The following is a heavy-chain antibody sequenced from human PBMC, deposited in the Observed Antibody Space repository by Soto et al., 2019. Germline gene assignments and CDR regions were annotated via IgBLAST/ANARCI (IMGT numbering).Heavy chain of an antibody. CDR3: ARSGDDYGSYVDY. CDR1: GYSGSDGYY. D-gene: IGHD4-17*01. J-gene: IGHJ4*02. CDR2: INRSEKT. Sequence: SETLSLTCVVSGYSGSDGYYFGWIRQPPGKGLEWIGSINRSEKTYYNPSLKSRLTISVDTSKNQISLTLSSVTAADTAIYYCARSGDDYGSYVDYWGQGTLVTVSS. V-gene: IGHV4-38-2*01.